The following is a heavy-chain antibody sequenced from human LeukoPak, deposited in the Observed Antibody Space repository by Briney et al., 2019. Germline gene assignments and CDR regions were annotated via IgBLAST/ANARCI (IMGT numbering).Heavy chain of an antibody. CDR2: IYSGGST. CDR3: ARDDNYGGNYFDY. V-gene: IGHV3-53*01. D-gene: IGHD4-17*01. Sequence: PGGSLRLSCAASGFTVSSNYMGWVRQAPGKGLEWVSVIYSGGSTYYADSVKGRFTISRDNSKNTLYLQMNSLRAEDTAVYYCARDDNYGGNYFDYWGQGTLVTASS. J-gene: IGHJ4*02. CDR1: GFTVSSNY.